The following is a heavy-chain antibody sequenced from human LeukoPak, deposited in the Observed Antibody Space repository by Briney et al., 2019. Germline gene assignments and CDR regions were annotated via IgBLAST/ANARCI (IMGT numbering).Heavy chain of an antibody. CDR1: GFNFGGFA. V-gene: IGHV3-23*03. CDR2: IYSDGSGT. D-gene: IGHD4-17*01. J-gene: IGHJ5*02. Sequence: PGGSLSLSCAASGFNFGGFAMNWVRQAPGRGLDWVSGIYSDGSGTFYSDSVKGRFTISRDNSKNILYLQMNNLRAEDTAIYYCAKDLNYGDGRWEFHTWGQGTLVTVSS. CDR3: AKDLNYGDGRWEFHT.